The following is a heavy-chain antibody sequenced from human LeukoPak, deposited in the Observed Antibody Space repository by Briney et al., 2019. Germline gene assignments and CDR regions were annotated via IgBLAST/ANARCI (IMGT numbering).Heavy chain of an antibody. CDR3: AKAGSYCGGDCYAGDAFDV. J-gene: IGHJ3*01. V-gene: IGHV3-23*01. CDR2: ISGSGGST. CDR1: GFTFSSYA. Sequence: PGGSLRLSCAASGFTFSSYAMSWVRQAPGKGLEWVSPISGSGGSTYYADSVKGRFTISRDNSKNTLYLQMNSLRAEDTAVYYCAKAGSYCGGDCYAGDAFDVWGQWTMVTVSS. D-gene: IGHD2-21*02.